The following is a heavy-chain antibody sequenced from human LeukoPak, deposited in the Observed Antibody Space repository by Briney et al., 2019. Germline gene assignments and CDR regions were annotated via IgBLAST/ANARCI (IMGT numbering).Heavy chain of an antibody. Sequence: SETLSLTCSVSGASIGAYYWSWIRQPPGKGLEWMGYIYYSGRTTYNPSLKSRVTISVDSSKNQFSLKLTSVTAADTAVYYCARDYDSPGYYDYWGQGTLVTVSS. CDR1: GASIGAYY. CDR3: ARDYDSPGYYDY. V-gene: IGHV4-59*01. D-gene: IGHD3-22*01. J-gene: IGHJ4*02. CDR2: IYYSGRT.